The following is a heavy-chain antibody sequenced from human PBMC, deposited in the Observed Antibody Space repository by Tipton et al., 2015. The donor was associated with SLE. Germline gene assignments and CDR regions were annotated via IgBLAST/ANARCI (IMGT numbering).Heavy chain of an antibody. Sequence: TLSLTCTVSGGAIRSYYWSWIRQPAGKGLEWIGRIYTSGSTNYNPSLKSRVTISVDTSKNQFSLKLSSVTAADTAVYYCARDPSWGLDYWGQGTLVTVSS. CDR3: ARDPSWGLDY. D-gene: IGHD2-2*01. CDR1: GGAIRSYY. CDR2: IYTSGST. J-gene: IGHJ4*02. V-gene: IGHV4-4*07.